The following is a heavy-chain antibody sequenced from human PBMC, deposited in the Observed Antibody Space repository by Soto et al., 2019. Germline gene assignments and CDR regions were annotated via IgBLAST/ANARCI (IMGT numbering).Heavy chain of an antibody. CDR2: ISDNSGTM. CDR3: ARQFGIYRGAGPPYYYYYYGFDA. CDR1: GFTFSTYS. J-gene: IGHJ6*02. V-gene: IGHV3-48*02. Sequence: HPGGSLRLSCAASGFTFSTYSMNWVRQAPGKGLEWVSYISDNSGTMYYADSVKGRFTISRDNAKNSLYLQMNSLRDEDTAVYYCARQFGIYRGAGPPYYYYYYGFDAWGQGTTVTVSS. D-gene: IGHD5-12*01.